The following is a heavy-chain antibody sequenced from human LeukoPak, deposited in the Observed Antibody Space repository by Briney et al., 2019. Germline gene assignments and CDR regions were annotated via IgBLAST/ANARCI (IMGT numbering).Heavy chain of an antibody. CDR1: GYTFTGYY. Sequence: ASVKVSCKASGYTFTGYYIHWVRQAPGQGLEWMGWINSNTGGTDYAQNFQGRVTMTRDTSIDTAYMELSSLKSDDTAVYYCARRIWFGEPQFDYWGQGTLVTVSS. J-gene: IGHJ4*02. CDR3: ARRIWFGEPQFDY. V-gene: IGHV1-2*02. CDR2: INSNTGGT. D-gene: IGHD3-10*01.